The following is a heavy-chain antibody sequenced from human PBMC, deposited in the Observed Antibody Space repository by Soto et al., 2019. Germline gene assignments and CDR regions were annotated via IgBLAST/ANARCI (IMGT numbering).Heavy chain of an antibody. CDR3: GKERRGSGWSVCNF. Sequence: GGSLRLSCAASGFTFRDYAMNWVRLSPGKGLEWVSDISGNGNSARYADSVKGRFTISRYNSKDTLYLQMNSLRVDDTAVYYCGKERRGSGWSVCNFWGQGSLVTVSS. D-gene: IGHD6-19*01. CDR2: ISGNGNSA. CDR1: GFTFRDYA. J-gene: IGHJ4*02. V-gene: IGHV3-23*01.